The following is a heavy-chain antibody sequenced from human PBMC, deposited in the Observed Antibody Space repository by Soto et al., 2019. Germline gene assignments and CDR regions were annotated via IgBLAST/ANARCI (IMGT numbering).Heavy chain of an antibody. J-gene: IGHJ5*02. Sequence: PSETLSLTCTVSGGSISSGGYYWSWIRQHPGKGLEWIGYIYYSGSTYYNPSLKSRVTISVDTSKNQFSLKLSSVTAADTAVYYCARDGVPGWFGELENWFDPWGQGTLVTVSS. CDR3: ARDGVPGWFGELENWFDP. V-gene: IGHV4-31*03. CDR2: IYYSGST. D-gene: IGHD3-10*01. CDR1: GGSISSGGYY.